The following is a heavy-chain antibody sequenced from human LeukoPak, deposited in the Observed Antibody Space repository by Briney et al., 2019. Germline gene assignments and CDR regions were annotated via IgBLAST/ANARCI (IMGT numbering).Heavy chain of an antibody. CDR3: ARFPKYEFCSRYYSGDY. V-gene: IGHV1-8*02. D-gene: IGHD3-3*01. J-gene: IGHJ4*02. Sequence: ASVTVSCKASGYTFTSYDINWVRQPQGPGLERMGWMHPNSGNTGYEKKFQSRVTITRNTSIRTAYMQMSSLRPDATPVYYCARFPKYEFCSRYYSGDYGGQGTLVSVSS. CDR1: GYTFTSYD. CDR2: MHPNSGNT.